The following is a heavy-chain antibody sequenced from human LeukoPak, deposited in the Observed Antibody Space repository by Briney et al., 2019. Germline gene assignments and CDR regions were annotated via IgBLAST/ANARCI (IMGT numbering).Heavy chain of an antibody. Sequence: ASVKVSCKASGYTFTSYGISWVRQAPGQGLEWMGWISAYNGNTNYAQKLQGRVTMTTDTSTSTAYMELRSLRSDDTAVYYCARDAVTGYSSSRHFIPFDYWGQGTLVTVSS. CDR3: ARDAVTGYSSSRHFIPFDY. CDR1: GYTFTSYG. V-gene: IGHV1-18*01. J-gene: IGHJ4*02. CDR2: ISAYNGNT. D-gene: IGHD6-13*01.